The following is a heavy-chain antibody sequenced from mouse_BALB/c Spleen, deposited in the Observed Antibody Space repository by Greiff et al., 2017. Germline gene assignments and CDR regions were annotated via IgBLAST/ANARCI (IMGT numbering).Heavy chain of an antibody. CDR3: ARGRMITTNGMDY. CDR1: GYTFTDYA. Sequence: QVQLQQSGPELVRPGVSVKISCKGSGYTFTDYAMHWVKQSHAQSLEWIGVISTYYGNTNYNQKFKGKATMTVDKSSSTAYMELARLTSEDSAIYYCARGRMITTNGMDYWGQGTSVTVSS. J-gene: IGHJ4*01. CDR2: ISTYYGNT. D-gene: IGHD2-4*01. V-gene: IGHV1-67*01.